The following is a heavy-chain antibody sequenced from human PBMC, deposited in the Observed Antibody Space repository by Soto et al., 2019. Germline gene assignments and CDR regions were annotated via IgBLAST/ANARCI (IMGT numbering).Heavy chain of an antibody. D-gene: IGHD3-22*01. J-gene: IGHJ4*02. CDR3: ARGSLQYYYDSSGYYY. CDR2: MNPNSGNT. CDR1: GYTFTSYD. V-gene: IGHV1-8*01. Sequence: GASVKVSCKASGYTFTSYDINWVRQATGQGLEWMGWMNPNSGNTGYAQKFQGRVTMTRNTSISTAYMELSSLRSEDTAVYYCARGSLQYYYDSSGYYYWGQGTLVTVSS.